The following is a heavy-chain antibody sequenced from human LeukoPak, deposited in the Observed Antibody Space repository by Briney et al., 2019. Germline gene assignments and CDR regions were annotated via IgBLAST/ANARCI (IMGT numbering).Heavy chain of an antibody. CDR1: GGSFSGYY. Sequence: MASETLSLTCAVYGGSFSGYYWSWIRRPPGKGLEWIGEINHSGSTNYNPSLKSRVTISVDTSKNQFSLKLSSVTAADTAVYYCARDRPMITFGGVIAWFDPWGQGTLVTVSS. V-gene: IGHV4-34*01. D-gene: IGHD3-16*02. CDR2: INHSGST. CDR3: ARDRPMITFGGVIAWFDP. J-gene: IGHJ5*02.